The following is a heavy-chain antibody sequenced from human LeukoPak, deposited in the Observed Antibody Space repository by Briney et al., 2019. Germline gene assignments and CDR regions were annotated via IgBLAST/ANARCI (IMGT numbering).Heavy chain of an antibody. CDR3: AKDPLLWFGGGPDAFDI. D-gene: IGHD3-10*01. CDR2: SSWNSGSI. J-gene: IGHJ3*02. V-gene: IGHV3-9*01. Sequence: GGSLRLSCAASGFTFDDYAMHLVRRAPGKGLEWVSGSSWNSGSIGYADSVKGRFTISRDNSKNTLYLQMNSLRAEDTAVYYCAKDPLLWFGGGPDAFDIWGQGTMVTVSS. CDR1: GFTFDDYA.